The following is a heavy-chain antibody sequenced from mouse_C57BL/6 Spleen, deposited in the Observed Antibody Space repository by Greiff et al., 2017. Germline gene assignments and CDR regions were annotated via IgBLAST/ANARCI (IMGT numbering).Heavy chain of an antibody. CDR1: GYTFTSYW. D-gene: IGHD3-2*02. Sequence: QVQLQQSGAELVKPGASVKLSCKASGYTFTSYWMHWVKQRPGQGLEWIGKIHPNSGSTNYNEKFKSKATLTVDKSSSTAYMQLRSLTPKDSAVYYCARRAAQALDYWGQGTTLTVSS. V-gene: IGHV1-64*01. CDR2: IHPNSGST. CDR3: ARRAAQALDY. J-gene: IGHJ2*01.